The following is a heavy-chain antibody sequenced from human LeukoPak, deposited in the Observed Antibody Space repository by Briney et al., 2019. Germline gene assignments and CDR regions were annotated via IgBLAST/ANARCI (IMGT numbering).Heavy chain of an antibody. D-gene: IGHD4-17*01. CDR1: GGSISSSSYY. Sequence: PSETLSLTCTVSGGSISSSSYYWGWIRQPPGKGLEWIGSIYYSGSTYYNPSLKSRVTISVDTSKNQFSLKMSSVTAADTAVYYCARNMPKYGDFEYWGQGTLATVSS. CDR2: IYYSGST. J-gene: IGHJ4*02. CDR3: ARNMPKYGDFEY. V-gene: IGHV4-39*07.